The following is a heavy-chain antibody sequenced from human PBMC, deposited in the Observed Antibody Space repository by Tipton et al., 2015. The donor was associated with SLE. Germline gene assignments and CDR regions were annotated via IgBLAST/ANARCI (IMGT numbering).Heavy chain of an antibody. J-gene: IGHJ4*02. D-gene: IGHD6-13*01. CDR1: GFTFSSYA. Sequence: QLVQSGGGVVQPGRSLRLSCAASGFTFSSYAMHWVRQAPGKGLEWVAVISYDGSNKYYADSVKGRFTISRDNSKNTLYLQMNSLRAEDTAVYYCARDGTEGYSSSYWGQGTLVTVSS. CDR3: ARDGTEGYSSSY. V-gene: IGHV3-30-3*01. CDR2: ISYDGSNK.